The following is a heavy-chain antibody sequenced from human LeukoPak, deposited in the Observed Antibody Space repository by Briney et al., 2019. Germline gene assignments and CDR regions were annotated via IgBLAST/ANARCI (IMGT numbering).Heavy chain of an antibody. CDR3: ASTYGDHDPFDY. CDR1: GYTFTSYG. J-gene: IGHJ4*02. V-gene: IGHV1-18*01. Sequence: ASVKVSCKASGYTFTSYGISWVRQAPGQGLEWMGWISTYNGNTNYAQKLQGRVTMTTDTSTSTAYMELRRLRSDDTAVYYCASTYGDHDPFDYWGQGTLVTVSS. CDR2: ISTYNGNT. D-gene: IGHD4-17*01.